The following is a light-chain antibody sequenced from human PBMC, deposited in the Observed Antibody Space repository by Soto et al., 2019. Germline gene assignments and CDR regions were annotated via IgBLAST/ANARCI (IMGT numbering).Light chain of an antibody. CDR1: QSIFNY. J-gene: IGKJ4*01. CDR2: DAS. Sequence: DVQLTQSPSTLSASVGDRVAITCQATQSIFNYLNWFQQRPGKAPQLLISDASHLEPGVPSRFSGQRSGTDFTLIISDLQPEDFATYYFQQYEDLPLTFGGGTRVEV. CDR3: QQYEDLPLT. V-gene: IGKV1-33*01.